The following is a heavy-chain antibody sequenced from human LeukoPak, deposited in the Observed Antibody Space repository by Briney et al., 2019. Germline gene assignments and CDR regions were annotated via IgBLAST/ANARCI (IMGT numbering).Heavy chain of an antibody. J-gene: IGHJ4*02. CDR2: IKEDGSEK. CDR3: ARKSDYGDFHFDC. V-gene: IGHV3-7*04. Sequence: GGSLRLSCAASGFTFSSYWMSWVRQAPGKGPEWVANIKEDGSEKYYMDSVKVRFTISRDNVKNSLYLKMNSMRAEDTAVYYCARKSDYGDFHFDCWGQGTQVTVS. CDR1: GFTFSSYW. D-gene: IGHD4-17*01.